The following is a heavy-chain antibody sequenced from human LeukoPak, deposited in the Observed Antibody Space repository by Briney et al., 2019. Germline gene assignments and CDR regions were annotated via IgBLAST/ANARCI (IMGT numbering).Heavy chain of an antibody. Sequence: SETLSLTCAVYGGSFSGYYWSWIRQPPGKGLEWIGEMNHSGSTNYNPSLKSRVTISVDTSKNQFSLKLSSVTAADTAVYYCARTAAGTNYYYYYMDVWGKGTTVTISS. CDR3: ARTAAGTNYYYYYMDV. D-gene: IGHD6-13*01. J-gene: IGHJ6*03. CDR2: MNHSGST. V-gene: IGHV4-34*01. CDR1: GGSFSGYY.